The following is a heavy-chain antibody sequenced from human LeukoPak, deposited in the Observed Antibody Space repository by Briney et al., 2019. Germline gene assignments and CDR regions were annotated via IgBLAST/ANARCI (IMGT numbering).Heavy chain of an antibody. CDR1: GYTLTGLS. Sequence: ASVKVSCKVSGYTLTGLSMHWVRQAPGKGLEWMGGFDPEDGETIYAQKFQGRVTMTEDTSTDTAYMELSSLRSEDTAVYYCATGGGIAVAGTPFDIWGQGTMVTVSS. J-gene: IGHJ3*02. D-gene: IGHD6-19*01. CDR3: ATGGGIAVAGTPFDI. V-gene: IGHV1-24*01. CDR2: FDPEDGET.